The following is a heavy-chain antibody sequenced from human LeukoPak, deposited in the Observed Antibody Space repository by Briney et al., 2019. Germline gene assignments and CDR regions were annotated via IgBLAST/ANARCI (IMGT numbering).Heavy chain of an antibody. Sequence: GGSLRLSCAASGFTFDDYAMHWVRQAPGKGLEWVSGISWNSGSIGYADSVKGRFTISRDNAKNSLYLQMNSLRAEDTALYYCAKAVSSGWSYYFDYWGQGTLVTVSS. D-gene: IGHD6-19*01. J-gene: IGHJ4*02. CDR1: GFTFDDYA. CDR3: AKAVSSGWSYYFDY. V-gene: IGHV3-9*01. CDR2: ISWNSGSI.